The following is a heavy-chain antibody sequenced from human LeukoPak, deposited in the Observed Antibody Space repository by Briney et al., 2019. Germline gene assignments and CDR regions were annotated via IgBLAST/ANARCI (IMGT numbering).Heavy chain of an antibody. CDR3: ASSPPDYAELPFDI. J-gene: IGHJ3*02. D-gene: IGHD4/OR15-4a*01. CDR1: GFTFSSYG. Sequence: GSLRLSCAASGFTFSSYGMSWVRQPPGKGLEWIGTIYYPESTYYNPSLKSRVTISLDTSKKQFSLNLRSVTAADTAVYYCASSPPDYAELPFDIWGQGTMVTVSS. CDR2: IYYPEST. V-gene: IGHV4-38-2*01.